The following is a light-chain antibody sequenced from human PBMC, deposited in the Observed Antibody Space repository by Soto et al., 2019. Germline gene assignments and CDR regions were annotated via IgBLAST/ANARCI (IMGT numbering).Light chain of an antibody. CDR2: DAS. V-gene: IGKV3-11*01. J-gene: IGKJ5*01. CDR1: QSVSSN. CDR3: HQRQYWPPIT. Sequence: ETVMTQATATLSGSPGERDTLSGRASQSVSSNLAWYQQKPGQAPRLLISDASNRATGIPARFSGSGSGTDFTLTISSLEPEDFAVYYCHQRQYWPPITFGQGTRLEIK.